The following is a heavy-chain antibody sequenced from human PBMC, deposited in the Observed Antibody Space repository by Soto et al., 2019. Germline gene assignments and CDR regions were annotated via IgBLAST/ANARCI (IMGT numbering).Heavy chain of an antibody. Sequence: EVQLVESGGGLVQPGRSLRLSCAASGFAFDAYTMHWVRQVPGKGLEWVSGINWNSDTVGYADTVKGRFTISRDNARNSLYLQMDSLRAEDTALYYCAKTMAVVVMTDAFDIWGQGTMVTVSS. D-gene: IGHD3-22*01. CDR1: GFAFDAYT. V-gene: IGHV3-9*01. J-gene: IGHJ3*02. CDR2: INWNSDTV. CDR3: AKTMAVVVMTDAFDI.